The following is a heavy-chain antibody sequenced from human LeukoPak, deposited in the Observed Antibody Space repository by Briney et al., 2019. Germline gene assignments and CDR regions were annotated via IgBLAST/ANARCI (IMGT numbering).Heavy chain of an antibody. Sequence: SETLSLTCTVSGGSISSYFYIWVRQPPGKGLEWIGYIYYSGNTNSNPSLKSRAAISVDTSKNQFSLKLSSVTAADTAVYYCATRGGITIFGVVPPEAFDIWGQGTMVTVSS. J-gene: IGHJ3*02. CDR1: GGSISSYF. D-gene: IGHD3-3*01. V-gene: IGHV4-59*08. CDR3: ATRGGITIFGVVPPEAFDI. CDR2: IYYSGNT.